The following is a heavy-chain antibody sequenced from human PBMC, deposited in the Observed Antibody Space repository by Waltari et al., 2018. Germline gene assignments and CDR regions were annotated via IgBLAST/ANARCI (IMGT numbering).Heavy chain of an antibody. V-gene: IGHV1-69*13. Sequence: QVQLVQSGAEVKKPGASVKVSCKASGYTFTSYAMHWVRQAPGQGLEWMGGIIPIFGTANYAQKFQGRVTITADESTSTAYMELSSLRSEDTAVYYCARGIPRVVPAASDAFDIWGQGTMVTVSS. J-gene: IGHJ3*02. CDR2: IIPIFGTA. D-gene: IGHD2-2*01. CDR1: GYTFTSYA. CDR3: ARGIPRVVPAASDAFDI.